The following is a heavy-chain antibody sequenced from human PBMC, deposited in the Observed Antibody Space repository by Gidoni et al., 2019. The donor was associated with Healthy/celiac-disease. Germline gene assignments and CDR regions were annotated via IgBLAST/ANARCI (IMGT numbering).Heavy chain of an antibody. D-gene: IGHD5-12*01. CDR2: ISYEGINK. J-gene: IGHJ4*02. Sequence: QVQLVASGGGVVQPGRSLRLSCAASGVTFSSNAMHWVSKAPGQGLECVAVISYEGINKDCADSVNGRFTISRDNSKSTLYLQMNSLRAEDTAVYYCARDLASASGYDSGLPYYWGQGTLVTVSS. V-gene: IGHV3-30-3*01. CDR3: ARDLASASGYDSGLPYY. CDR1: GVTFSSNA.